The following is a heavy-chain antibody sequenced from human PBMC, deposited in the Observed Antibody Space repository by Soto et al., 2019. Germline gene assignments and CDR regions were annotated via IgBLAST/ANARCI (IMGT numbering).Heavy chain of an antibody. D-gene: IGHD3-22*01. CDR3: ARSRTSDTSNYYYYFDY. J-gene: IGHJ4*02. CDR2: IYSSGST. CDR1: GGSISSYY. V-gene: IGHV4-4*07. Sequence: KPSETLSLTCTVSGGSISSYYWNWVRQPAGEGLEWIGRIYSSGSTNYNPSLKSRVTMSVDTSKNQFSLKLTSVTAADTAVYSCARSRTSDTSNYYYYFDYWGQGALVTVSS.